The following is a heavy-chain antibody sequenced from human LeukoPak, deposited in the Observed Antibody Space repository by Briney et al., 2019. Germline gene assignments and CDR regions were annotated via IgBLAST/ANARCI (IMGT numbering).Heavy chain of an antibody. CDR2: ISSSGSTI. Sequence: GGSLRLSCAASGFTFSSYGMNWVRQAPGKGLEWVSYISSSGSTIYYADSVKGRFTISRDNAKNSLYLQMNSLRAEDTAVYYCARVGYYDSSGYYRRGYYYYYMDVWGKGTTVTVSS. CDR1: GFTFSSYG. J-gene: IGHJ6*03. D-gene: IGHD3-22*01. CDR3: ARVGYYDSSGYYRRGYYYYYMDV. V-gene: IGHV3-48*03.